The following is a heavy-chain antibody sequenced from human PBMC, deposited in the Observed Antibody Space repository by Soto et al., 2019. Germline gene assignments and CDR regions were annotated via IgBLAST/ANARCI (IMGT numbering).Heavy chain of an antibody. CDR3: TRNRAKFDT. J-gene: IGHJ5*02. V-gene: IGHV3-7*01. CDR1: GLTFTTYW. CDR2: IKQDGSEK. Sequence: GGALRLSCLASGLTFTTYWMTWVRQAPGKGLEWVANIKQDGSEKYYVDSVKGRFTISRDDAENSLYLQMNNLRAEDTAVYYCTRNRAKFDTWGKGTPVTVSS. D-gene: IGHD1-26*01.